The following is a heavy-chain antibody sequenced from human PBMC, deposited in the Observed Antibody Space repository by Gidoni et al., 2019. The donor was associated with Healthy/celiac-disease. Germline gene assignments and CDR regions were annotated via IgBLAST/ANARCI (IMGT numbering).Heavy chain of an antibody. Sequence: EVQLVESGGGLVQPVGSLRLYCAASGFTVSSTYMSWVRQAPEQGLECVAVIYSGGSTYYADSVKGRFTISRDNSKNTLYLQMNSLRAEVTAVYYCARDCSGGSCYPQGDAFDIWGQGTMVTVSS. CDR1: GFTVSSTY. D-gene: IGHD2-15*01. J-gene: IGHJ3*02. V-gene: IGHV3-66*01. CDR3: ARDCSGGSCYPQGDAFDI. CDR2: IYSGGST.